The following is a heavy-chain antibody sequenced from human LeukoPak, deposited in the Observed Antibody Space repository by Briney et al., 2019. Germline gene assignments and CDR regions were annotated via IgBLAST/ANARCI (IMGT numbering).Heavy chain of an antibody. CDR1: ESIVSGNY. J-gene: IGHJ3*02. Sequence: PGGSLRLSCAASESIVSGNYMTWVRQAPGKGLEWLSVIYTGGGTYYADSVKGRSTISRDTSKTTVYLQMNSLRGDDTAIYYCAHYDFWSGHALDIWGQGTMVTVSS. CDR3: AHYDFWSGHALDI. CDR2: IYTGGGT. V-gene: IGHV3-66*01. D-gene: IGHD3-3*01.